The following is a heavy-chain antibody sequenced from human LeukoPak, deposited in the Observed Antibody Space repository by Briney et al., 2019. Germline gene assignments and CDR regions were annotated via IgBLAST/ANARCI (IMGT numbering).Heavy chain of an antibody. D-gene: IGHD3-22*01. Sequence: SGGSLRLSCEASGFTFNTYVMHWVRQAPGKGLEYVLGINVNGGRTYYADSVKGRFTVSRDNSKNTLYLQMGNLRVDDMAVYFCARATSMIVVAPDYWGQGAPVTISS. J-gene: IGHJ4*02. CDR1: GFTFNTYV. CDR2: INVNGGRT. V-gene: IGHV3-64*02. CDR3: ARATSMIVVAPDY.